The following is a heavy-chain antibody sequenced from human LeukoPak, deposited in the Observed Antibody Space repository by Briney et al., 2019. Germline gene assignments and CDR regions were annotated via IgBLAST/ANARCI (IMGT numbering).Heavy chain of an antibody. J-gene: IGHJ6*02. Sequence: PSETLSLTCTVSGGSISSYYWSWIRQPPGKGLEWIGYIYYSGSTNYNPSLKSRVTISVDTSKNQFSLKLSSVTAADTAVYYCARRNPGSIYGMDVWGQGTTVTVSS. D-gene: IGHD1-14*01. V-gene: IGHV4-59*08. CDR1: GGSISSYY. CDR3: ARRNPGSIYGMDV. CDR2: IYYSGST.